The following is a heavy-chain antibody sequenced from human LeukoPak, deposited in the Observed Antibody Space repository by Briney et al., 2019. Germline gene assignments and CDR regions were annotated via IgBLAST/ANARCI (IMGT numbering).Heavy chain of an antibody. J-gene: IGHJ5*02. CDR2: INPNSGGT. CDR3: AREPPRRGYSYGRFDP. Sequence: ASVKVSCKASGYTFTGYYMHWVRQAPGQGLEWMGWINPNSGGTNYAQKFQGRVTMTRDTSISTAYMELSRLRSEDTAVYYCAREPPRRGYSYGRFDPWGQGTLVTVSS. D-gene: IGHD5-18*01. V-gene: IGHV1-2*02. CDR1: GYTFTGYY.